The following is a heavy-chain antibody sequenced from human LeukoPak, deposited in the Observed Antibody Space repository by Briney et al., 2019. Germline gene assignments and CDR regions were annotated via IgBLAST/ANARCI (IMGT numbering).Heavy chain of an antibody. CDR1: GGSISSYY. J-gene: IGHJ6*02. Sequence: SETLSLTCTVSGGSISSYYWSWIRQPPGKGLEWIGYIYYSGSTYYNPSLKSRVTISVDTSKNQFSLKLSSVTAADTAVYYCAREYYYDSSGYGLGYYYYGMDVWGQGTTVTVSS. D-gene: IGHD3-22*01. V-gene: IGHV4-59*04. CDR3: AREYYYDSSGYGLGYYYYGMDV. CDR2: IYYSGST.